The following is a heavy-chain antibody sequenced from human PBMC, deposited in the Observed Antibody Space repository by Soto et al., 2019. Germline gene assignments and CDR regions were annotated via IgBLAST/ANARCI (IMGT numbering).Heavy chain of an antibody. CDR1: GYTFTSYA. J-gene: IGHJ4*02. V-gene: IGHV1-3*01. Sequence: GASMKVSFQASGYTFTSYAMHWVRQAPGQRLEWMGRINAGNGNTKYSQKFQGRVTITRDTSASTAYMELSSLRSEDTAVYYCARAVGGPTSNLDYWGQGTLVTVSS. CDR2: INAGNGNT. D-gene: IGHD3-16*01. CDR3: ARAVGGPTSNLDY.